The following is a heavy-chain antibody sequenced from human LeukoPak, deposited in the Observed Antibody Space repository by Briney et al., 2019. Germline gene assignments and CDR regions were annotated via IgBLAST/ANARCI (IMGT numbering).Heavy chain of an antibody. J-gene: IGHJ4*02. D-gene: IGHD6-13*01. CDR3: ARSIAAAGTDY. CDR1: GGSISSYY. V-gene: IGHV4-59*01. Sequence: PSETLSLTCTVSGGSISSYYWSWIRQPPGKGLEWIGYIYYSGSTNYNPSLKSRVTISVDTSKNQFSLKLSSVTAADTAVYYCARSIAAAGTDYWGQGTLVTVSS. CDR2: IYYSGST.